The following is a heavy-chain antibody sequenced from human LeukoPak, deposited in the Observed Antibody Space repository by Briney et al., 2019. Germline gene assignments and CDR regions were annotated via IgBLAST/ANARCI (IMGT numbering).Heavy chain of an antibody. V-gene: IGHV4-38-2*02. D-gene: IGHD3-9*01. CDR1: DYSISSGYY. CDR3: ASAWLDAFDI. J-gene: IGHJ3*02. Sequence: SETLSLTCTVSDYSISSGYYWGWVRQPPGKGLEWIGSIYHSGSTYYNPSLKSRVTISVDTSKNQFSLKLTSVTAADTAVYYCASAWLDAFDIWGQGTMVTVSS. CDR2: IYHSGST.